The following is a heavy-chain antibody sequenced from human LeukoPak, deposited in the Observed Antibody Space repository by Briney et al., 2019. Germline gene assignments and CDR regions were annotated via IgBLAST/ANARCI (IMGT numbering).Heavy chain of an antibody. CDR3: AKDPTDFDSSGQTYFDY. Sequence: HAGGSLRLSCAASGFTFSSCAMNWVRQAPGKGLEWVSGISGSGGITHYADSVRGRFTISRDNSKNTLYLQINSLRAEDTAVYYCAKDPTDFDSSGQTYFDYWGQGSLVTVSS. J-gene: IGHJ4*02. CDR2: ISGSGGIT. CDR1: GFTFSSCA. D-gene: IGHD3-22*01. V-gene: IGHV3-23*01.